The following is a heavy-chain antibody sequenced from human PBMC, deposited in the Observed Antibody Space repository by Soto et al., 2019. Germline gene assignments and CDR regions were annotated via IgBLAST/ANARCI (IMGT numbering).Heavy chain of an antibody. J-gene: IGHJ5*02. CDR2: ISGSGGST. V-gene: IGHV3-23*01. CDR1: GFTFSSYA. CDR3: AKDDYCSGGSCYSTGHWFDP. D-gene: IGHD2-15*01. Sequence: GGSLRLSCAASGFTFSSYAMSWVRHAPGKGLEWVSAISGSGGSTYYADSVKGRFTISRDNSKNTLYLQMNSLRAEDTAVYYCAKDDYCSGGSCYSTGHWFDPWGQGTLVTVSS.